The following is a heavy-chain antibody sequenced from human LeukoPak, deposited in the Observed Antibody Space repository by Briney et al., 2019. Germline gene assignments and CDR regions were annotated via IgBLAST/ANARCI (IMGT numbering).Heavy chain of an antibody. CDR2: ISWNSGSI. V-gene: IGHV3-9*01. CDR3: AISKQLARSYYYYGMDV. D-gene: IGHD6-13*01. J-gene: IGHJ6*02. CDR1: GFTFDDYA. Sequence: PGGSLRLSCAASGFTFDDYAMHWVRQAPGKGLEWVSGISWNSGSIGYADSVKGRFTISRDNAKNSLYLQMNSLRAKDTALYYCAISKQLARSYYYYGMDVWGQGTTVTVSS.